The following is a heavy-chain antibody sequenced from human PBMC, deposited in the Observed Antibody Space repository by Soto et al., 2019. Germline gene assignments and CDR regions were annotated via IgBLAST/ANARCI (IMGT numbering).Heavy chain of an antibody. CDR3: ARDELGYCSSTSCYTGRYYYYGMDV. Sequence: WWSLRLSCSASVFTFSSYSMNWFRQAPGKGLEWVSSISSSSSYIYYADSVKGRFTISRDNAKNSLYLQMNSLRAEDTAVYYCARDELGYCSSTSCYTGRYYYYGMDVWGQGTTVTVSS. CDR2: ISSSSSYI. D-gene: IGHD2-2*02. V-gene: IGHV3-21*01. J-gene: IGHJ6*02. CDR1: VFTFSSYS.